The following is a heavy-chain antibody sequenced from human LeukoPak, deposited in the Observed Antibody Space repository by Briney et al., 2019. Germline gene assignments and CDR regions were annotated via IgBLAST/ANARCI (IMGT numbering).Heavy chain of an antibody. Sequence: HPGRSLRLSCVASGFTFSNYVMHWVRQAPGKGLEWVSVISFDGRNENYADSVKDRFTISRDNSKNMVFLLMNSLRSEDTAVYYCARVARESSSWYYFDYWGQGTLVTVSS. V-gene: IGHV3-30*04. CDR2: ISFDGRNE. J-gene: IGHJ4*02. CDR3: ARVARESSSWYYFDY. CDR1: GFTFSNYV. D-gene: IGHD6-13*01.